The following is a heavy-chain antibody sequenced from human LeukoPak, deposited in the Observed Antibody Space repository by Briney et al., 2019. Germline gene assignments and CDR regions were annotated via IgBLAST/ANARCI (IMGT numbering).Heavy chain of an antibody. J-gene: IGHJ4*02. V-gene: IGHV1-2*02. D-gene: IGHD6-19*01. CDR3: ARDRVGSGWPRPWYFEF. CDR2: INPNTGAT. Sequence: ASVKVSCKPSGYTFTGYYLHLVRQAPAQGLEWMGWINPNTGATIYAEKFQDRDTMTRATSIDTAYMEMRSLRSDDTAVYYCARDRVGSGWPRPWYFEFWGEGTLITVSS. CDR1: GYTFTGYY.